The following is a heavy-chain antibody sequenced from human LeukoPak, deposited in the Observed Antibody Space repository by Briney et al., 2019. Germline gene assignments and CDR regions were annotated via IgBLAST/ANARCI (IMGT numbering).Heavy chain of an antibody. CDR3: ARAIGADFDY. CDR1: GGSIRSGSYY. V-gene: IGHV4-61*02. Sequence: KPSETLSLTCTVSGGSIRSGSYYWSWIRQPAGKGLEWIGRIYTSGSTNYNPSLKSRVTISLDTSKNQFSLKLSSLTAADTAVYYCARAIGADFDYWGQGTLVTVSS. CDR2: IYTSGST. J-gene: IGHJ4*02. D-gene: IGHD6-19*01.